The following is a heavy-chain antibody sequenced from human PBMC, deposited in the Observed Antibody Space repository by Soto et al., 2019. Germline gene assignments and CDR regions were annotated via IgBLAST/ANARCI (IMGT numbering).Heavy chain of an antibody. V-gene: IGHV1-69*13. CDR3: ARPAITMIVVAPEPFVAFDI. J-gene: IGHJ3*02. CDR1: GGTFSSYA. Sequence: VASVKVSCKASGGTFSSYAISWVRQAPGQGLEWMGGIIPIFGTANYAQKFQGRVTITADESTSTAYMELSSLRSEDTAVYYCARPAITMIVVAPEPFVAFDIWGQGTMVTVSS. CDR2: IIPIFGTA. D-gene: IGHD3-22*01.